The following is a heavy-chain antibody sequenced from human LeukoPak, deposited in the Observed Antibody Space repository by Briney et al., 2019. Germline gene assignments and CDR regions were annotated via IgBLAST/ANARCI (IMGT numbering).Heavy chain of an antibody. CDR3: ARGIDY. CDR1: GFTFTTYW. CDR2: IKQDGSEK. V-gene: IGHV3-7*03. J-gene: IGHJ4*02. Sequence: GGSLRLSCAASGFTFTTYWMTWARQAPGKGLEWVANIKQDGSEKNYVDSVKGRFTISRDTSKNMVFLQMNSPRVEDTAVYYCARGIDYWGRGTLVTVSS.